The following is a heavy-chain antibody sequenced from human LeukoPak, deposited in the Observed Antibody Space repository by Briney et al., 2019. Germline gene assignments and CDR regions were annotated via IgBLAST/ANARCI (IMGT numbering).Heavy chain of an antibody. J-gene: IGHJ6*02. V-gene: IGHV1-2*07. D-gene: IGHD1-1*01. CDR3: ARNNWNPPNYYYGMDL. CDR1: GYSFTPYY. CDR2: ISPNSGGT. Sequence: ASVNVSYTASGYSFTPYYMHWVRQAPGQGREWLGWISPNSGGTNYAHKFQGRGTMTTDTAISTAYMELSRLRSDDTAVYYCARNNWNPPNYYYGMDLWGQGTTVTVSS.